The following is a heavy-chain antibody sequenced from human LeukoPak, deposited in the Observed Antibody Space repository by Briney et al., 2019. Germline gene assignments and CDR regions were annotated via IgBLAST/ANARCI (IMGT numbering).Heavy chain of an antibody. Sequence: PSETLSLTCAVYGGSFSGYYWSWIRQPPGKGLEWIGEINHSGSTNYNPSLKSRVTISVDTSKNQFSLKLSSVTAADTAVYYCARLSSPKYYYYYYMDVWGKGTTVTVS. CDR3: ARLSSPKYYYYYYMDV. CDR2: INHSGST. J-gene: IGHJ6*03. D-gene: IGHD3-16*02. V-gene: IGHV4-34*01. CDR1: GGSFSGYY.